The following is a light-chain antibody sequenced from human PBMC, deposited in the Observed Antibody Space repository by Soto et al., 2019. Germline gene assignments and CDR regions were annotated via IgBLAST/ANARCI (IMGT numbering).Light chain of an antibody. J-gene: IGKJ2*01. CDR1: QSISNY. CDR2: SAS. CDR3: QQSYSTPMYT. Sequence: DIYLIQSPSSLSASVGDRVSITCRASQSISNYLNWYQQKPGKAPNLLIYSASTLQSGVPSRFSGSGSRTDFTLTISSLEPEDFATYHCQQSYSTPMYTFGQGTQLEVK. V-gene: IGKV1-39*01.